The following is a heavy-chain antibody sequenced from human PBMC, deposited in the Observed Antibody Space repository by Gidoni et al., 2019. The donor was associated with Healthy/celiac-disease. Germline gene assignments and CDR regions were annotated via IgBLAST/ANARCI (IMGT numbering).Heavy chain of an antibody. V-gene: IGHV2-5*02. D-gene: IGHD6-19*01. J-gene: IGHJ5*02. CDR2: IYWDDDK. Sequence: QITLKESGPTLVKPTQTLTLTCTFSGFSLSNSGVGVGWIRQPPGKALEWLALIYWDDDKRYSPSLKSRLTITKDTAKNQVVLTMTNMDPVDTATYYCARYSSGWYGNWFDPWGQGTLVTVSS. CDR3: ARYSSGWYGNWFDP. CDR1: GFSLSNSGVG.